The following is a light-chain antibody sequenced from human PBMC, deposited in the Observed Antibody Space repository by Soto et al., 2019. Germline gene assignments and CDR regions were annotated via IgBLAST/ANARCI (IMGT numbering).Light chain of an antibody. CDR3: QQYGSSPIT. J-gene: IGKJ5*01. CDR1: QSAYSSY. Sequence: EIVLTQSPGTLSLSPGERATLSCRASQSAYSSYLSWYQQKPGQAPRLLIYGASNRATGIPDRFSGSGSGTDFTLTISGLEPEDFAVYYCQQYGSSPITFGQGTRLEIK. V-gene: IGKV3-20*01. CDR2: GAS.